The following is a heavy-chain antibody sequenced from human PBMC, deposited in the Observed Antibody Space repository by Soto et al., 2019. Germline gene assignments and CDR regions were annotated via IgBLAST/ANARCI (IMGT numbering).Heavy chain of an antibody. CDR1: GFTFSTYA. V-gene: IGHV3-23*01. Sequence: VQLLESGGGWVQPGGSLRLSCAASGFTFSTYAMTWVRQTPGKGLEWLSAINTAGTTYYAASLMGRFTISRDNAQNKVYLQMDGLRAEDTAIYYCARDWFEDYWGQGTLVTVSS. D-gene: IGHD3-9*01. CDR2: INTAGTT. J-gene: IGHJ4*02. CDR3: ARDWFEDY.